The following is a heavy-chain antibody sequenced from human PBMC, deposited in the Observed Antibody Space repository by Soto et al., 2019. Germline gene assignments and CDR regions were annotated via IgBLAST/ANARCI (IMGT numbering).Heavy chain of an antibody. J-gene: IGHJ6*02. D-gene: IGHD1-26*01. Sequence: GASVKVSCKASGYTFTSYGISWVRQAPGQGLEWMGWISAYNGNTNYAQKLQGRVTMTTDTSTSTAYMELRSLRSDDTAVYYCASQADSGTAIYYYGMDVWGQGTTVTVSS. V-gene: IGHV1-18*01. CDR3: ASQADSGTAIYYYGMDV. CDR2: ISAYNGNT. CDR1: GYTFTSYG.